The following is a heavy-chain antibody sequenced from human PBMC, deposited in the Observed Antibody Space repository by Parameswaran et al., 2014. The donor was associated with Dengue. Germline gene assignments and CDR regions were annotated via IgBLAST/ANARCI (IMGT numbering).Heavy chain of an antibody. V-gene: IGHV4-39*01. CDR3: ASREQVTGNLDY. Sequence: PGKGLEWIGSIYYSGSTYYNPSLKSRVTISVDTSKNQFSLKLSSVTAADTAVYYCASREQVTGNLDYWGQGTLVTVSS. D-gene: IGHD1-20*01. CDR2: IYYSGST. J-gene: IGHJ4*02.